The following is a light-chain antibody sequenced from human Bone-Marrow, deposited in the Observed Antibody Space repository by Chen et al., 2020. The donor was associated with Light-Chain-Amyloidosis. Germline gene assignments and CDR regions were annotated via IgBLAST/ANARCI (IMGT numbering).Light chain of an antibody. V-gene: IGLV3-21*02. CDR1: NIRSTS. CDR3: QVWDRSSDRPV. J-gene: IGLJ3*02. Sequence: SYVLTQPSSVSVAPGQTATIACGGNNIRSTSVHWYQQTPGQAPLLVVYDDGDRPSGIPERLSGSNSGNTATLTISRVEAGDEADYYCQVWDRSSDRPVFGGGTKLTVL. CDR2: DDG.